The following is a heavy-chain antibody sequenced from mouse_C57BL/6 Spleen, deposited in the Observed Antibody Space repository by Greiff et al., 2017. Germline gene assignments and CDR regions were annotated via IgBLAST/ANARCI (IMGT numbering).Heavy chain of an antibody. D-gene: IGHD1-1*01. CDR3: ARDPITTVVATNYFDY. V-gene: IGHV1-78*01. CDR2: IYPRDGST. J-gene: IGHJ2*01. Sequence: QVQLQQSDAELVKPGASVKISCKVSGYTFTDHTIHWMKQRPEQGLEWIGYIYPRDGSTKYNEKFKGKATFTADKSSSTAYMQLNSLTSEDSAVYFCARDPITTVVATNYFDYWGQGTTLTVSS. CDR1: GYTFTDHT.